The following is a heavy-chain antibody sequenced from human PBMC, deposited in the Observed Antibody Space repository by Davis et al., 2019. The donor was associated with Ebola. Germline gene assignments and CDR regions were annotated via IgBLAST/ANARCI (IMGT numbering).Heavy chain of an antibody. V-gene: IGHV3-15*01. CDR3: TTLPTGARDY. CDR1: GFTFSNAW. CDR2: IKSKSDGGTT. J-gene: IGHJ4*02. D-gene: IGHD2-8*02. Sequence: LSLTCAASGFTFSNAWMSWVRQGPGKGLEWVGRIKSKSDGGTTDYAAPVKGRFTISRDDSKNTWYLQMNSLKAEDTAVYYCTTLPTGARDYWGQGTLVTVSS.